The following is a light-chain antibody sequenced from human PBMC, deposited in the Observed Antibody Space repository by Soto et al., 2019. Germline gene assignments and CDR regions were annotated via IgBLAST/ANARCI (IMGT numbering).Light chain of an antibody. CDR2: DAS. J-gene: IGKJ1*01. CDR1: QSLRSNF. CDR3: QQYDGSPRT. V-gene: IGKV3-20*01. Sequence: EIVLTQSPVLLSVSTGERAILSCTASQSLRSNFLAWYQQKPGQAPRLLIYDASSRAAGIPDRFSGSGSGTDFTLTITKLEPEDFAVYHCQQYDGSPRTVGQGTKVDIK.